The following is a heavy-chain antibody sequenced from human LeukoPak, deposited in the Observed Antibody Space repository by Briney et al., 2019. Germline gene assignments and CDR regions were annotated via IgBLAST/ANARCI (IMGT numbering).Heavy chain of an antibody. J-gene: IGHJ6*02. CDR2: IWYDGSNK. V-gene: IGHV3-33*01. Sequence: GGSLRLSCAASGFTFSSYGMHWVRQAPGKGLEWVAVIWYDGSNKYYADSVKGRFTISRDNSKNTLYLQMNSLRAEDTAVYYCARGEDYFVGMDVWGQGTTVTVSS. D-gene: IGHD2/OR15-2a*01. CDR1: GFTFSSYG. CDR3: ARGEDYFVGMDV.